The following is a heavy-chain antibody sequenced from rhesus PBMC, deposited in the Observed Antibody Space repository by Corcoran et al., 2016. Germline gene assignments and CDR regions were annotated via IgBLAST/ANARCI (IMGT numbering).Heavy chain of an antibody. J-gene: IGHJ4*01. CDR3: AREGYYYSGSYYYDFDY. V-gene: IGHV4-106*01. CDR2: IYGRCRGT. Sequence: QVQLQESGPGLVKPSETLSLTCAVSVGSISDDYYWSWIRQPPGKGLEWFGYIYGRCRGTNYNPSRKNRVTISIDTSKNQFSLKLSSVTAADTAVYYCAREGYYYSGSYYYDFDYWGQGVLVTVSS. D-gene: IGHD3-16*01. CDR1: VGSISDDYY.